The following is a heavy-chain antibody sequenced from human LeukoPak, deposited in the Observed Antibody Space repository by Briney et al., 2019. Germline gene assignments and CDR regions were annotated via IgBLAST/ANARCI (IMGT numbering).Heavy chain of an antibody. V-gene: IGHV4-59*01. CDR2: IYYSGST. J-gene: IGHJ4*02. CDR3: ARDRVGATGLFDY. CDR1: GGSISSYY. Sequence: PSETLSLTCTVSGGSISSYYWSWIRQPPGKGLEWIGYIYYSGSTNYNPSLKSRVTISVDTSKNQFSLKLSSVTAADTAVYYCARDRVGATGLFDYWGQGTPVTVSS. D-gene: IGHD1-26*01.